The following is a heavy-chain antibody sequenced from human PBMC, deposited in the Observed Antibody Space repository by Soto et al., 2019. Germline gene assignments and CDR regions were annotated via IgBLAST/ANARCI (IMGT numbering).Heavy chain of an antibody. J-gene: IGHJ4*02. V-gene: IGHV3-23*01. CDR3: AKDKDSDSSGYIHCLFDS. CDR2: ISGSGGGT. D-gene: IGHD3-22*01. Sequence: GGSLRLSCVASGFPLRSHAMSWVRQAPGKGLEWVAGISGSGGGTDYADSVKGRFTISRDNSKNTLYLQLNSLRAEDTAVYYCAKDKDSDSSGYIHCLFDSWGQGTLVTVSS. CDR1: GFPLRSHA.